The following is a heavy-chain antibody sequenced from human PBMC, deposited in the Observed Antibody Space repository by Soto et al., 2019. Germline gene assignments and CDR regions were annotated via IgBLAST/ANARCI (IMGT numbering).Heavy chain of an antibody. CDR1: GFTFGDYA. D-gene: IGHD3-3*01. J-gene: IGHJ4*02. Sequence: GSLRLSCTTSGFTFGDYAMSWFRQAPGKGLEWVGFIRSKAYGGTTEYAASVKGRFTISRDDSKSIAYLQMDSLKTEDTAVYYCTRGKLIFVVVIDDYWGQGTLVTVSS. CDR3: TRGKLIFVVVIDDY. V-gene: IGHV3-49*03. CDR2: IRSKAYGGTT.